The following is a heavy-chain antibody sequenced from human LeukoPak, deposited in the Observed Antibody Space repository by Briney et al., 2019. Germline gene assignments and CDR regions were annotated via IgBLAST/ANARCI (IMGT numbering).Heavy chain of an antibody. V-gene: IGHV3-30*04. CDR3: AREVQTTWIQVLDN. CDR2: ISYDGSNK. J-gene: IGHJ4*02. D-gene: IGHD5-18*01. CDR1: GFTFSSYA. Sequence: GGSLRLSCAASGFTFSSYAMHWVRQAPGKGLEWVAVISYDGSNKYYADSVKGRFTISRDNSKNTLYLQMNSLRAEDTAVYYCAREVQTTWIQVLDNWGQGTLVTVSS.